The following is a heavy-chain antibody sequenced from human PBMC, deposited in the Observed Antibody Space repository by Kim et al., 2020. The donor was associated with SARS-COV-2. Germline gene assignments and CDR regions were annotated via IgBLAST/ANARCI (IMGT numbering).Heavy chain of an antibody. V-gene: IGHV4-34*01. CDR3: ARGPKTQYYYDSSGYYYGTHRPERNWFDP. Sequence: SETLSLTCAVYGGSFSGYYWSWIRQPPGKGLEWIGEINHSGSTNYNPSLKSRVTISVDTSKNQFSLKLSSVTAADTAVYYCARGPKTQYYYDSSGYYYGTHRPERNWFDPWGQGTLVTVSS. D-gene: IGHD3-22*01. CDR1: GGSFSGYY. J-gene: IGHJ5*02. CDR2: INHSGST.